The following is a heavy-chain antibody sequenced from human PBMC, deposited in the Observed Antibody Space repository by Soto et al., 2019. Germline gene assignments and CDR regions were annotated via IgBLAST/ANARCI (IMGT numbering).Heavy chain of an antibody. Sequence: GASVKVSCKASGYTFNNYVISWVRQAPGQGLEWMGWISVYTGNRKYTQKFKGRVTMTTDTSTSTAYMELSSLTSDDTAVYHCARGLGLGPGKYFDFWGQGTLVTVSS. CDR3: ARGLGLGPGKYFDF. D-gene: IGHD3-10*01. J-gene: IGHJ4*02. CDR2: ISVYTGNR. V-gene: IGHV1-18*04. CDR1: GYTFNNYV.